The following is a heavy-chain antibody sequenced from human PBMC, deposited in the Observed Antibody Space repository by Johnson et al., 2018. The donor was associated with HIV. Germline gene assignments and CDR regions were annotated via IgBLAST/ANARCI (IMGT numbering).Heavy chain of an antibody. J-gene: IGHJ3*01. CDR3: AKAQRNYRGALDV. CDR1: GFTFSSVT. CDR2: VRSDGSNE. D-gene: IGHD1-7*01. Sequence: QVQVVESGGGLVKPGGSLRLSCAASGFTFSSVTMYWVRQPPGKGLEWVAFVRSDGSNEYYEDSVEGRSTISRDNSRNTLSLELSNLRSDDTAVYYCAKAQRNYRGALDVWGQGTMVTVSS. V-gene: IGHV3-30*02.